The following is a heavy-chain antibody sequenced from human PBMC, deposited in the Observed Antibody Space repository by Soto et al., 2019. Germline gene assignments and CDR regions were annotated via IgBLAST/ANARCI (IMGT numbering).Heavy chain of an antibody. D-gene: IGHD3-3*01. Sequence: SETLSLTCTVSGGSVSSGSYYWSWIRQPPGKGLEWIGYIYYSGSTNYNPSLKSRVTISVDTSKNQFSLKLSSVTAADTAVYYCARAERFLEWLHDAFDIWGQGTMVTVSS. J-gene: IGHJ3*02. CDR3: ARAERFLEWLHDAFDI. V-gene: IGHV4-61*01. CDR1: GGSVSSGSYY. CDR2: IYYSGST.